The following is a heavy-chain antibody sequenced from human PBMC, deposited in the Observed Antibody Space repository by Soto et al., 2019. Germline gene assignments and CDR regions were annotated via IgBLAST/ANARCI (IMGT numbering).Heavy chain of an antibody. V-gene: IGHV3-72*01. Sequence: PGGSLRLSCAASGFTFSDHYMDWVRQAPGKGLEWVGRTRNKANSYTTEYAASVKGRFTISRDDSKNSLYLQMNSLKTEDTAVYYCVSTGSLGAFDIWGQGTMVTVSS. CDR3: VSTGSLGAFDI. CDR2: TRNKANSYTT. D-gene: IGHD2-8*02. J-gene: IGHJ3*02. CDR1: GFTFSDHY.